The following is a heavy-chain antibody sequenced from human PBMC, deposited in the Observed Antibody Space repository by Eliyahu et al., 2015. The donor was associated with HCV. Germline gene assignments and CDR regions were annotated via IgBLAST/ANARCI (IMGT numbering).Heavy chain of an antibody. CDR1: GGXISSGGYS. CDR2: IYHSGST. D-gene: IGHD3-3*01. Sequence: QLQLQESGSGLVKPSQTLSLTCAVSGGXISSGGYSWGWIRQPPGKGLEWIGYIYHSGSTYYNPSLKSRVTISVDRSKNQFSLKLSSVTAADTAVYYCARAARSGYYVNWFDPWGQGTLVTVSS. J-gene: IGHJ5*02. CDR3: ARAARSGYYVNWFDP. V-gene: IGHV4-30-2*01.